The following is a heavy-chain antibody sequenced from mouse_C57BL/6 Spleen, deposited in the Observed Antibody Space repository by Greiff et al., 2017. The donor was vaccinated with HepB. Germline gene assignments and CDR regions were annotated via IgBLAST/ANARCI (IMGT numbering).Heavy chain of an antibody. CDR3: ARGGTKAWFAY. Sequence: EVQLQQSGPELVKPGASVKISCKASGYTFTDYYMNWVKQSHGKSLEWIGDINPNNGGTSYKQKFKGKATLTVDKSSSTAYMELRSLTSEDSAVYYCARGGTKAWFAYWGQGTLVTVSA. V-gene: IGHV1-26*01. D-gene: IGHD4-1*01. CDR2: INPNNGGT. CDR1: GYTFTDYY. J-gene: IGHJ3*01.